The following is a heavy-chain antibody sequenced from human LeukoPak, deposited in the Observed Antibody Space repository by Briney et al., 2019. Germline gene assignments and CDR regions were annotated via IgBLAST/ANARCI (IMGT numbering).Heavy chain of an antibody. D-gene: IGHD2-8*01. CDR1: GGTSSSYT. CDR2: IIPIDGVE. V-gene: IGHV1-69*02. J-gene: IGHJ3*02. CDR3: ARALDCTNGVCFGDDAFDI. Sequence: ASVKGSCKASGGTSSSYTISWVRQAPGQGLEWMGRIIPIDGVENYAQKFQGRVTITADKLTSTAYMELSSLRSEDTAVYYCARALDCTNGVCFGDDAFDIWGQGTMVTVSS.